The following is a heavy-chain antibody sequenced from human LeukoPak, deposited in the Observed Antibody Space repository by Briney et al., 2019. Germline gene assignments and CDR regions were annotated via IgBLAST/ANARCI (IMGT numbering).Heavy chain of an antibody. V-gene: IGHV3-23*01. Sequence: GGSLRLSCAASGFSFNNNAMSWVRQAPGKGLEWVSAINGGGDATEYADSVKGRFTISRDNSKKTLYLQMNSLRPEDTAVYYCARCTASCYANAFDVWGQGTLLTVSP. J-gene: IGHJ3*01. CDR2: INGGGDAT. CDR3: ARCTASCYANAFDV. CDR1: GFSFNNNA. D-gene: IGHD2-2*01.